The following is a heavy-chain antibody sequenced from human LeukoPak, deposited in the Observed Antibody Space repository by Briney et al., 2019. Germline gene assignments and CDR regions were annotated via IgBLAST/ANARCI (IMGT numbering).Heavy chain of an antibody. CDR1: GGSISISGFY. V-gene: IGHV4-31*03. D-gene: IGHD6-19*01. CDR2: TYNSGNT. CDR3: ARSSGWRDAFDF. J-gene: IGHJ3*01. Sequence: SETLSLTCSVSGGSISISGFYWNWISHLPGKCLEWIGLTYNSGNTYYNPSFGSRVTISTATSMNQFFLKSHSVTAADRAVYYCARSSGWRDAFDFWGQGTMVTVSS.